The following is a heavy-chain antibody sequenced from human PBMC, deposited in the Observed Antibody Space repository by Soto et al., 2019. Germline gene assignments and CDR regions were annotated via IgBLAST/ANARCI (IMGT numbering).Heavy chain of an antibody. CDR2: LYPGDSDS. CDR1: GYNFANYW. D-gene: IGHD2-8*02. J-gene: IGHJ5*02. CDR3: GGGKISGGGKPVYPPFSAP. Sequence: GASLKISCQGSGYNFANYWIGWVRQMPGKGLEWMGILYPGDSDSRYSPSFHGQLTISADKSSRTAYLQWSSLKTSDTAVYYWGGGKISGGGKPVYPPFSAPWAKGPRVPVPS. V-gene: IGHV5-51*01.